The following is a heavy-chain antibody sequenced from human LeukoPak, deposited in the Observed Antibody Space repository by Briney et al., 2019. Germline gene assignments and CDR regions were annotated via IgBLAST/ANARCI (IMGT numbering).Heavy chain of an antibody. J-gene: IGHJ4*02. D-gene: IGHD5-18*01. Sequence: GGSLRLSCAASGFTFSNYWMHWVRQAPGKGLVWVSRINSDGINTSYADSVKGRFTISRDNAKNSLSLQMNSLRAEDTAVYYCARAITNYGYIFDYWGQGTLVTVSS. CDR2: INSDGINT. CDR1: GFTFSNYW. V-gene: IGHV3-74*01. CDR3: ARAITNYGYIFDY.